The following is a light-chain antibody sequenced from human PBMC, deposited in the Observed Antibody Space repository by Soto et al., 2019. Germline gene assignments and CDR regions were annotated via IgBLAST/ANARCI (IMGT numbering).Light chain of an antibody. V-gene: IGKV1-5*01. CDR3: QQYHTYSYT. CDR1: QSISYW. J-gene: IGKJ2*01. Sequence: DIQMTQSPSTLSASVGDRVTITCRASQSISYWLAWYQQKPGKAPKLLIYDASGLQSGVPSRFSGSGSGTEFTLTISSLQPDDFATYFCQQYHTYSYTFGQGTKLEIK. CDR2: DAS.